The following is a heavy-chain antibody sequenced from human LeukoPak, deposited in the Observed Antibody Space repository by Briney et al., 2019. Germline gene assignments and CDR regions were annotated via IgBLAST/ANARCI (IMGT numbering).Heavy chain of an antibody. CDR3: ARDGRGYSYGFDY. CDR2: IIPIFGTA. V-gene: IGHV1-69*05. J-gene: IGHJ4*02. D-gene: IGHD5-18*01. CDR1: GGTFSSYA. Sequence: SVKVSCKASGGTFSSYAISWVRQAPGQGLEWMGGIIPIFGTANYAQKSQGRVTITTDESTSTAYMELSSLRSEDTAVYYCARDGRGYSYGFDYWGQGTLVTVSS.